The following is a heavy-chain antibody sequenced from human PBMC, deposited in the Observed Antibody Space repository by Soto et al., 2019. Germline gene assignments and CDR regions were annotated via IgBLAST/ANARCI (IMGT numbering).Heavy chain of an antibody. J-gene: IGHJ1*01. CDR3: ATPPFRYIVVVTAPVDFQH. D-gene: IGHD2-21*02. Sequence: QVQLVQSGAEVKKPGASVKVSCKVSGYTLTELSMHWVRQAPGKGLEWMGGFDPEDGETIYAQKFQGRVTMTEDTSTDPAYMELSSLRSEDTAVYYCATPPFRYIVVVTAPVDFQHWGQGTLVTVSS. V-gene: IGHV1-24*01. CDR1: GYTLTELS. CDR2: FDPEDGET.